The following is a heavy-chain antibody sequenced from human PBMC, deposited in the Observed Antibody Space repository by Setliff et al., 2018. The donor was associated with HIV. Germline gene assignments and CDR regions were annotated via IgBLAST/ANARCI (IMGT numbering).Heavy chain of an antibody. CDR3: ASKGDYYTSKTLDS. CDR2: IIPTFGSA. D-gene: IGHD3-10*01. CDR1: GGTFSNYG. Sequence: SVKVSCKASGGTFSNYGFAWVRQAPGQGLEWMGGIIPTFGSADYAQKFQGRVTISADESTSTVYLELSSLTSDDTAMYYCASKGDYYTSKTLDSWGQGTLVTVSS. V-gene: IGHV1-69*13. J-gene: IGHJ4*02.